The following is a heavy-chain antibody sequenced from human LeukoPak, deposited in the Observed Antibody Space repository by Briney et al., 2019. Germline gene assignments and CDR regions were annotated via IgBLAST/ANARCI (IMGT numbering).Heavy chain of an antibody. CDR2: IYYSGST. V-gene: IGHV4-59*12. CDR3: ARWGITGIRGYYYYMDV. Sequence: SETLSLTCTVSGGSINNYYWSWIRQPPGKGLEWIGYIYYSGSTNYSPSLRSRLTISVDTSKNQFSLKLSSVTAANTAVYYCARWGITGIRGYYYYMDVWGKGTTVTVSS. CDR1: GGSINNYY. J-gene: IGHJ6*03. D-gene: IGHD1-20*01.